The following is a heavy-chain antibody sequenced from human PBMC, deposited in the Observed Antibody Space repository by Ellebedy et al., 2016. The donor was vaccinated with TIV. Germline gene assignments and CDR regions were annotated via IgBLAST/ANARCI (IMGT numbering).Heavy chain of an antibody. V-gene: IGHV1-2*02. D-gene: IGHD2-21*02. Sequence: AASVKVSCKASGYTFNIYFIHWVRQAPGQGLEWVGYINPNSGDTKYAEKFQGRITMTRDKSISTVYMELGGLRSDDTAVYYCARDHPSFCGADCFNFDYWGQGTLVTVSS. CDR3: ARDHPSFCGADCFNFDY. CDR1: GYTFNIYF. J-gene: IGHJ4*02. CDR2: INPNSGDT.